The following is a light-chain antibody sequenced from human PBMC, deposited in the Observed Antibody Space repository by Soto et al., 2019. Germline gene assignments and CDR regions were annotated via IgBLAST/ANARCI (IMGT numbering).Light chain of an antibody. Sequence: EIVLTQSPGTLSLSPGERATLSCRTSQSVSSTNLVWYQQKPGQAPRLLTYDASARAAGTPDRFSGSGFGTDFTLTISRLEPEDFAVYYCQQYGTSLVIFGPGTKVDMK. CDR1: QSVSSTN. CDR2: DAS. J-gene: IGKJ3*01. CDR3: QQYGTSLVI. V-gene: IGKV3-20*01.